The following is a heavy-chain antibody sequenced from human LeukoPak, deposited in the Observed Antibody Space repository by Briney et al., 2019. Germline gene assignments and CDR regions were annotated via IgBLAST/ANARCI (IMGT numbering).Heavy chain of an antibody. V-gene: IGHV3-23*01. CDR1: GFTFSSYA. CDR3: AKDMRGEQWLAGDY. J-gene: IGHJ4*02. CDR2: IYGSGEHT. Sequence: GGSLRLSCAGSGFTFSSYAVSWVRQSPGKGLEWVSTIYGSGEHTYFSDSVKGRFTISRDNAKNSLYLQMNSLRAEDTALYYCAKDMRGEQWLAGDYWGQGTLVTVSS. D-gene: IGHD6-19*01.